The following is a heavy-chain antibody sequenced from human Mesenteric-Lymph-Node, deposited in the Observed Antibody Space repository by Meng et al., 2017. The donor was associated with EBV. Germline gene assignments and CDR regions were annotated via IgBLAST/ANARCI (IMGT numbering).Heavy chain of an antibody. Sequence: QVRLVQPGAEVKKPGASVKVSCKASGYTFIGYYIHWVRQAPGQGPEWMGRINPNGGATKYPQKFQGRVTMTRDTSISTAYMEVSSLRSDDTAVYYCAREIRYDYVWGTSFDYWGQGTLVTVSS. D-gene: IGHD3-16*01. V-gene: IGHV1-2*06. J-gene: IGHJ4*02. CDR2: INPNGGAT. CDR3: AREIRYDYVWGTSFDY. CDR1: GYTFIGYY.